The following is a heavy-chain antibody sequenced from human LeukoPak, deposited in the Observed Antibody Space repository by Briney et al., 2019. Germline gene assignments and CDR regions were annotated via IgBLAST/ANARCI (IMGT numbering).Heavy chain of an antibody. CDR3: AAQTYYYDSSGPPPSDY. D-gene: IGHD3-22*01. CDR1: GGSISSSSYY. V-gene: IGHV4-39*07. J-gene: IGHJ4*02. Sequence: SETLSLTCTVSGGSISSSSYYWGWIRQPPGKGLEWIGSIYYSGSTYYNPSLKSRVTISVDTSKNQFSLKLSSVTAADTAVYYCAAQTYYYDSSGPPPSDYWGQGTLVTVSS. CDR2: IYYSGST.